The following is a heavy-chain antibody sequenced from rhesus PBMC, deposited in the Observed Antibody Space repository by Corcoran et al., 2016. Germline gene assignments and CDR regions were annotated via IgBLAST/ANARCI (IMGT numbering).Heavy chain of an antibody. Sequence: QLQLQESGPGLVKPSETLSLTCAVSGGSISSNYWSWIRQPPGKGLGWIGRISGSGGSTDYNPALKWRVNISTDTSNNQFSLKLSSVTAADTAVYYCARDHTYYYDSGYYWGQGVLVTVSS. CDR3: ARDHTYYYDSGYY. D-gene: IGHD3-28*01. CDR2: ISGSGGST. CDR1: GGSISSNY. V-gene: IGHV4-173*01. J-gene: IGHJ4*01.